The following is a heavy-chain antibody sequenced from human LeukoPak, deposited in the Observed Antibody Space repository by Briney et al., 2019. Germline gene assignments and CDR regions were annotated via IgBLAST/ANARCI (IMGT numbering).Heavy chain of an antibody. D-gene: IGHD2-15*01. Sequence: GSLRLSCAASGFTFSNYPLNWVRQAPGKGLEWIACIRSSGITTYYVDSVKGRFTISRDDDKNSLYLQMNSLRAEDTAVYYCATVKGGGSAFDFWGQGTLVTVSS. CDR2: IRSSGITT. V-gene: IGHV3-48*04. CDR1: GFTFSNYP. CDR3: ATVKGGGSAFDF. J-gene: IGHJ3*01.